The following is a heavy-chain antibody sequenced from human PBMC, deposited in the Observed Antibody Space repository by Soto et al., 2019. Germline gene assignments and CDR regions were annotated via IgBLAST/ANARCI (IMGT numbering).Heavy chain of an antibody. V-gene: IGHV3-23*01. J-gene: IGHJ4*02. Sequence: GGSLRLSCAASGFTFSSYAMSWVRQAPGKGLEWVSAISGSGGSTCYADSVKGRFTISRDNSKNTLYLQMNSLRAEDTAVYYCAKDQDIVLEPPDYWGQGTLVTVSS. D-gene: IGHD2-8*01. CDR3: AKDQDIVLEPPDY. CDR2: ISGSGGST. CDR1: GFTFSSYA.